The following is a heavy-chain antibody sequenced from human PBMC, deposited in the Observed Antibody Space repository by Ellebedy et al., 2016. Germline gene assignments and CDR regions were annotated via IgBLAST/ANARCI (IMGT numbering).Heavy chain of an antibody. J-gene: IGHJ6*02. Sequence: GGSLRLSCAVSGFTVSSNYMSWVRQAPQKGLEWVATLYSGGTILYADSVRGRFTISRDNSKNTLFLEVNSLRPEDAAVYYCARDFYGSVSRNTGMDVWGQGTTVTVSS. V-gene: IGHV3-66*02. CDR2: LYSGGTI. D-gene: IGHD3-10*01. CDR3: ARDFYGSVSRNTGMDV. CDR1: GFTVSSNY.